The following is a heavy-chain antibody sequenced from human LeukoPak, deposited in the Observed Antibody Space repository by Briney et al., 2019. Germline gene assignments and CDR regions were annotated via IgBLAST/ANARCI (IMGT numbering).Heavy chain of an antibody. CDR1: GFTFSSYA. Sequence: GGSLRLSCAASGFTFSSYAMSWVRQAPGKGLEWASAISGSGGSTYYADSVKGRFTISRDNSKNTLYLQMNSLRAEDTAVYYCAKDYDSSGYYSRLVDYWGQGTLVTVSS. D-gene: IGHD3-22*01. V-gene: IGHV3-23*01. CDR3: AKDYDSSGYYSRLVDY. J-gene: IGHJ4*02. CDR2: ISGSGGST.